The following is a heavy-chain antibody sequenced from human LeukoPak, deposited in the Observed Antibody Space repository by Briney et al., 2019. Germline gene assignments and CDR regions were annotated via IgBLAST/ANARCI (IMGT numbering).Heavy chain of an antibody. CDR3: ARGALVQDSWELSPLDSPYFDY. V-gene: IGHV1-46*01. Sequence: ASVKVSCKASGYTFTSYYMHWVRQAPGQGLEWMGIINPSGGSTSYAQKFQGRVTMTRDTSTSTVYMELSSLRSEDTAVYYCARGALVQDSWELSPLDSPYFDYWGQGTLVTVSS. J-gene: IGHJ4*02. CDR2: INPSGGST. CDR1: GYTFTSYY. D-gene: IGHD1-26*01.